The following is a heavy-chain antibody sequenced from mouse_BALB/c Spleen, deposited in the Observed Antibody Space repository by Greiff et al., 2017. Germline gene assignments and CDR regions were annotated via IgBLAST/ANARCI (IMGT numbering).Heavy chain of an antibody. J-gene: IGHJ2*01. CDR1: GYTFTDYW. CDR2: IDTSDSYT. CDR3: ARRDEGFDY. Sequence: QVQLQQPGAELVMPGASVKMSCKASGYTFTDYWMHWVKQRPGQGLEWIGAIDTSDSYTSYNQKFKGKATLTVDESSSTAYMQLSSLTSEDSAVYYCARRDEGFDYWGQGTTLTVSS. D-gene: IGHD3-3*01. V-gene: IGHV1-69*01.